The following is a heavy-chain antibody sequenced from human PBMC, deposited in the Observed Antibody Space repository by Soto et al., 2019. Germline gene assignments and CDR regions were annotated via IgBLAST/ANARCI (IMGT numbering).Heavy chain of an antibody. CDR3: ARDRVGYNWNYHYYYGMDV. V-gene: IGHV4-30-2*01. J-gene: IGHJ6*02. CDR2: IYHSGST. D-gene: IGHD1-20*01. CDR1: GGSISSGGYS. Sequence: PSETLSLTCAVSGGSISSGGYSWSWIRQPPGKGLEWIGYIYHSGSTYYNPSLKSRVTISVDRSKNQFSLKLSSVTAADTAVYYCARDRVGYNWNYHYYYGMDVWGQGTTVTVSS.